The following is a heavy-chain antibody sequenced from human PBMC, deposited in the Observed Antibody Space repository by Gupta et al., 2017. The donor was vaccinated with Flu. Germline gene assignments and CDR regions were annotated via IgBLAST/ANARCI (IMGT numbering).Heavy chain of an antibody. V-gene: IGHV3-23*01. CDR2: ISGSGGST. CDR3: AKSGTGDSYGTQDWFDP. D-gene: IGHD7-27*01. J-gene: IGHJ5*02. Sequence: EVQLLESGGGLVQPGGSLRLSCAASGFTFSSYAMSWVRQAPGKGLEWVSAISGSGGSTYYADSVKGRFTISRDNSKNTLYLQMNSLRAEDTAVYYCAKSGTGDSYGTQDWFDPWGQGTLVTVSS. CDR1: GFTFSSYA.